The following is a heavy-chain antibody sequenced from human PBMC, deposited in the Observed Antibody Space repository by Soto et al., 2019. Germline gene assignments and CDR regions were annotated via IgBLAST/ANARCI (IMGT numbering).Heavy chain of an antibody. CDR1: GGSISSYY. V-gene: IGHV4-59*12. CDR2: IYYSGST. J-gene: IGHJ4*02. Sequence: PSETLSLTCTVSGGSISSYYWSWIRQPPGKGLEWIGYIYYSGSTNYNPSLKSRVTISVDTSKNQFSLKLSSVTAADTAVYYCARGYDDILTGYYSVSFDYWGQG. CDR3: ARGYDDILTGYYSVSFDY. D-gene: IGHD3-9*01.